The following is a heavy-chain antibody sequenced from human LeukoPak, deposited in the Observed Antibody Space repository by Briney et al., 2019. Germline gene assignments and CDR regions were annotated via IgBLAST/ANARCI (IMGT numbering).Heavy chain of an antibody. J-gene: IGHJ4*02. CDR1: GFTFSDFW. D-gene: IGHD3-10*01. CDR2: IKQDGSEK. CDR3: TRAYSYYPY. V-gene: IGHV3-7*01. Sequence: PGGSLRLSCAASGFTFSDFWMTWVRQAPGKGLEWVANIKQDGSEKYYVDSVMGRFTISRDNAKNSLFLQMSSLRVEDTAVYYCTRAYSYYPYWGPGTLVSVSS.